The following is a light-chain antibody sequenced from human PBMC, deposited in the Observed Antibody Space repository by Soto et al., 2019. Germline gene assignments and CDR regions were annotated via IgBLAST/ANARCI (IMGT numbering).Light chain of an antibody. CDR3: QQRSSWPRT. J-gene: IGKJ1*01. V-gene: IGKV3-11*01. CDR1: QSVGSY. Sequence: EIVLTQSPATLSLSPGERATLSCRASQSVGSYLTWYQQKPGQAPRLLIYETSKRATGIPARFSGSGSGTDFPLPISSLEPEDFAVYYCQQRSSWPRTFGQGPKVEIK. CDR2: ETS.